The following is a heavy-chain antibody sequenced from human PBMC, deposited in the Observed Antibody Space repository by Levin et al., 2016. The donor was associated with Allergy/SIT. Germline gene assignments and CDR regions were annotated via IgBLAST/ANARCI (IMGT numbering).Heavy chain of an antibody. V-gene: IGHV4-39*01. CDR2: IYYSGST. J-gene: IGHJ3*02. CDR3: ALDNKYSYGTDAFDI. CDR1: GGSISSSSYY. Sequence: SETLSLTCTVSGGSISSSSYYWGWIRQPPGKGLEWIGSIYYSGSTYYNPSLKSRVTISVDTSKNQFSLKLSSVTAADTAVYYCALDNKYSYGTDAFDIWGQGTMVTVSS. D-gene: IGHD5-18*01.